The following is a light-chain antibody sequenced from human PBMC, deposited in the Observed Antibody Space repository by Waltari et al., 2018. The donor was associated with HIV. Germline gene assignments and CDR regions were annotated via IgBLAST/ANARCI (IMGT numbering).Light chain of an antibody. CDR1: SSDLGRYHL. J-gene: IGLJ3*02. V-gene: IGLV2-23*02. CDR3: CSYAGSNSWV. Sequence: QSALPQPASVSGSPGQSLTISCSGTSSDLGRYHLASRYQQDPGKAPKLMIYDVNKRPSGVSNRFSGSKSGNTASLTISGLQAEDEADYYCCSYAGSNSWVFGGGTKLTVL. CDR2: DVN.